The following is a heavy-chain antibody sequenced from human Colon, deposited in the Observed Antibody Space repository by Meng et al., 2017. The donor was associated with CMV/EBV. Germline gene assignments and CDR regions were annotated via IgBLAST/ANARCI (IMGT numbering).Heavy chain of an antibody. CDR2: ITWNSVSV. Sequence: SLKISCAASGFTFEDFAMHWVRQAPGKGLEWVAGITWNSVSVGYADSVKGRFTISRDNSNNMLYLQMTSLRPEDTAVYFCAKRTGTTIDYWGQGTQVTVSS. CDR3: AKRTGTTIDY. CDR1: GFTFEDFA. J-gene: IGHJ4*02. V-gene: IGHV3-9*01. D-gene: IGHD1/OR15-1a*01.